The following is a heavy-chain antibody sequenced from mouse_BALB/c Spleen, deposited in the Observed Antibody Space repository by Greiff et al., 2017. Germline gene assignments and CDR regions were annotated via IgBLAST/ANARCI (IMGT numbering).Heavy chain of an antibody. CDR1: GYTFTSYW. Sequence: QVQLQQPGAELVKPGASVKMSCKASGYTFTSYWMHWVKQRPGQGLEWIGVIDPSDSYTSYNQKFKGKATLTVDTSSSTAYMQLSSLTSEDSAVYYCTRGLYRYEYYAMDYWGQGTSVAVSS. D-gene: IGHD2-14*01. CDR2: IDPSDSYT. V-gene: IGHV1S127*01. CDR3: TRGLYRYEYYAMDY. J-gene: IGHJ4*01.